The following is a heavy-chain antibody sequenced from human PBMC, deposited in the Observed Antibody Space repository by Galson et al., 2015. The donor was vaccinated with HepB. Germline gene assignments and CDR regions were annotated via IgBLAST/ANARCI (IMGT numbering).Heavy chain of an antibody. D-gene: IGHD2-21*01. CDR1: GVTFSSCG. CDR3: AKLGDILAAPDENDYYFGGMDV. CDR2: IWYDGSNK. J-gene: IGHJ6*02. Sequence: APRLSCAASGVTFSSCGRHWVRQAPGKGLEWVAVIWYDGSNKCYADSVKGRFTISRDNSKNTLYLQMNSLRAEDTAVYYCAKLGDILAAPDENDYYFGGMDVWGQGTTVTVSS. V-gene: IGHV3-33*06.